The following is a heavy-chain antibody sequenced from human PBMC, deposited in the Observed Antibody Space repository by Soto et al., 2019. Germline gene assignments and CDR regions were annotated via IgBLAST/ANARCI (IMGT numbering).Heavy chain of an antibody. Sequence: GGSLRLSCAASGFTFSNAWMNWVRQAPGKGLEWVGRIKSKTDGGTTDYAAPVKGRFTISRDDSKNTLYLQMNSLKTEDTAVYYCTTDAALLWFGEFPSLNMDNWFDPWGQGTLVTVSS. CDR3: TTDAALLWFGEFPSLNMDNWFDP. CDR1: GFTFSNAW. V-gene: IGHV3-15*07. CDR2: IKSKTDGGTT. J-gene: IGHJ5*02. D-gene: IGHD3-10*01.